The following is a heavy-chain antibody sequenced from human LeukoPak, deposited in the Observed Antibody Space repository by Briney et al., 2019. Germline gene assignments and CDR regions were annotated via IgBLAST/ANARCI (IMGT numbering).Heavy chain of an antibody. CDR3: ARVPLVVVAATKYYYMDV. CDR1: GFTFSSYE. CDR2: ISSSGSTI. J-gene: IGHJ6*03. D-gene: IGHD2-15*01. V-gene: IGHV3-48*03. Sequence: GGSLRLSCAASGFTFSSYEMNWVRQAPGKGLEWVSYISSSGSTIYYADSVKGRFTISRDNAKNSLYLQMNSLRAEDTAVYYCARVPLVVVAATKYYYMDVWGKGTTVTVSS.